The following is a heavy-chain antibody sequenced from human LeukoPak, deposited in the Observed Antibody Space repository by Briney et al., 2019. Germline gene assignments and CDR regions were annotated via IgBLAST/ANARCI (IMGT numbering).Heavy chain of an antibody. CDR2: ISSSGTTI. CDR3: ARVPFSSGSYLDY. D-gene: IGHD6-19*01. V-gene: IGHV3-48*03. J-gene: IGHJ4*02. Sequence: GGSLSLSCAASAFTFSSFEMSCVRQAPGKGLEWDSFISSSGTTIYYADSVKCRSTTSRDNSKNSLYLQMNSLRAEDTAVYYCARVPFSSGSYLDYWGQGTLVTVSS. CDR1: AFTFSSFE.